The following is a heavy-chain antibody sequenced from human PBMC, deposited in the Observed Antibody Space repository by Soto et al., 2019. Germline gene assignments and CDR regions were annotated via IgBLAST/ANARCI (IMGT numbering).Heavy chain of an antibody. CDR1: GFTFSSYS. CDR3: ARLSSPDKWFMGAFDI. CDR2: ISSSSSTI. V-gene: IGHV3-48*01. Sequence: GGSLRLSCAASGFTFSSYSMNWVRQAPGKGLEWVSYISSSSSTIYYADSVKGRFTISRDNAKNSLYLQMNSLRAEDTAVYYCARLSSPDKWFMGAFDIWGQGTMDTVSS. J-gene: IGHJ3*02. D-gene: IGHD3-10*01.